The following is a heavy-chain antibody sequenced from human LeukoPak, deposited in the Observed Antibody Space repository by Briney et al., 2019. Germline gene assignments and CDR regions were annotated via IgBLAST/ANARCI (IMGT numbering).Heavy chain of an antibody. D-gene: IGHD2-15*01. V-gene: IGHV4-4*07. Sequence: SETLSLTCTVSGGSISRYYWSWIRQPAGRGLEWIGRIHTSGSTKYNPSLKSRVTMSVDTSKNLFSLKLSSVTAADTAVYYCARYSCSGGSCYLDYWGQGTLVTVSS. CDR1: GGSISRYY. CDR2: IHTSGST. J-gene: IGHJ4*02. CDR3: ARYSCSGGSCYLDY.